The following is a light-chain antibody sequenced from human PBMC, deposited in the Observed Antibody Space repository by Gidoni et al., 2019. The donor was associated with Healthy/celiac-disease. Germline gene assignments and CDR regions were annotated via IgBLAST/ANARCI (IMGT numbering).Light chain of an antibody. J-gene: IGKJ4*01. CDR2: AAS. Sequence: DIQMTQSPSSLSASVGERVTITCRASQSISSYVNWYQQKPGKAPKLLIYAASSLQSWVPSRFSGSGSGTDFTLTISSLQPEDFAPYYLQQSYCTPPHTSXGXTKVEIK. CDR1: QSISSY. CDR3: QQSYCTPPHT. V-gene: IGKV1-39*01.